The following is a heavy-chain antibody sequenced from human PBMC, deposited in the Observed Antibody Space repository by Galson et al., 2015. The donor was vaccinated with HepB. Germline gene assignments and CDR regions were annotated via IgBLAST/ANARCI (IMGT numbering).Heavy chain of an antibody. CDR2: IWYDGTIK. Sequence: SLRLSCAASGFTFSDYNMHWLRQSPGKGLDWVAVIWYDGTIKYYADSVKGRFTISRDNSKNTLYLQMNSLRAADTAVYSCARDGRWGDLDPWGQGTLVTVSS. V-gene: IGHV3-33*01. CDR1: GFTFSDYN. CDR3: ARDGRWGDLDP. J-gene: IGHJ5*02. D-gene: IGHD3-16*01.